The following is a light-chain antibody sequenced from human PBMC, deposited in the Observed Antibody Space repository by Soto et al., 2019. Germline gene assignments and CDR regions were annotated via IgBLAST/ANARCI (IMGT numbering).Light chain of an antibody. CDR3: QHFYPTPPVT. J-gene: IGKJ5*01. CDR2: AAS. CDR1: QSISNS. V-gene: IGKV1-39*01. Sequence: DIQLTQSPSSLSASVGDRVTITCRASQSISNSLNWYQQRPGRAPKLLIYAASTLQSGVPSRFSGSGSGTDFTLTISNLQPEDFATYYCQHFYPTPPVTFGQGTRLDIK.